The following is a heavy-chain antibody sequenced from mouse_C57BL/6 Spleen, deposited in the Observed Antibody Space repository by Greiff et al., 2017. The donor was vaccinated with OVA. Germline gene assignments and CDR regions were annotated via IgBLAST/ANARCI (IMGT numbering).Heavy chain of an antibody. CDR2: INYDGSST. CDR3: ARDGLGHAMDY. J-gene: IGHJ4*01. V-gene: IGHV5-16*01. D-gene: IGHD4-1*01. CDR1: GFTFSDYY. Sequence: EVKLVESEGGLVQPGSSMKLSCTASGFTFSDYYMAWVRQVPEKGLEWVANINYDGSSTYYLDSLKSRFIISRDNAKNIIYLQMSSLKSEDTATYYCARDGLGHAMDYWGQGTSVTVSS.